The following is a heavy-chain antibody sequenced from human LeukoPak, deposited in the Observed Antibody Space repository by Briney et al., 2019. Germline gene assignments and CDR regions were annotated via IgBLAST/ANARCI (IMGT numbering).Heavy chain of an antibody. Sequence: GASVKVSCKASGYTFTSYGISWVRQAPGQGLEWMGRIIPILGIANYAQKFQGRVTITADKSTSTAYMELSSLRSEDTAVYYCARLDTGEWLVRGYWGQGTLVTVSS. J-gene: IGHJ4*02. V-gene: IGHV1-69*04. D-gene: IGHD6-19*01. CDR3: ARLDTGEWLVRGY. CDR1: GYTFTSYG. CDR2: IIPILGIA.